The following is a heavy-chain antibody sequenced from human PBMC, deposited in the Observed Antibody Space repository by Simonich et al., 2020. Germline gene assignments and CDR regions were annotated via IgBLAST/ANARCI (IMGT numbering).Heavy chain of an antibody. D-gene: IGHD1-26*01. J-gene: IGHJ4*02. Sequence: QVQLVQSGAEVKKHGDSVKVSCKASGYTFTSYDINGVRQATGQGMWWLRWMNTNSGNTGYAQKFQGRVTNTRNTSISTAYMELSSLRSEDTAVYYCARTYSGSYYYFDYWGQGTLVTVSS. CDR3: ARTYSGSYYYFDY. V-gene: IGHV1-8*03. CDR1: GYTFTSYD. CDR2: MNTNSGNT.